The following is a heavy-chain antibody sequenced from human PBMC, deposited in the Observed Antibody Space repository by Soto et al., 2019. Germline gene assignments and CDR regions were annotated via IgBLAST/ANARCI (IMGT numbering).Heavy chain of an antibody. CDR2: INVVNGNT. V-gene: IGHV1-3*01. Sequence: QRLEWMGWINVVNGNTKYSQKFQGRVTITRDTAASTAYMELSSLRSEDTAVYYCARFFFFFQAEDGIRGNVPVSAFLLNRSSDL. CDR3: ARFFFFFQAEDGIRGNVPVSAFLLNRSSDL. D-gene: IGHD2-15*01. J-gene: IGHJ2*01.